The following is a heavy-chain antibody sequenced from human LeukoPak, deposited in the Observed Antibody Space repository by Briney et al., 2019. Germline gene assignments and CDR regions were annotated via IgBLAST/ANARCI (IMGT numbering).Heavy chain of an antibody. D-gene: IGHD2-15*01. Sequence: PSETLSLTCSVSGGSISSSSYYWGWIRQPPGKGLEWIGSIFHSGSTYHNPPLKSRVTISVDTSKNQFSLKLRSVTAADTAVYYCATPDLRNCSGGSCYYFDYWGQGTLVTVSS. V-gene: IGHV4-39*01. J-gene: IGHJ4*02. CDR2: IFHSGST. CDR1: GGSISSSSYY. CDR3: ATPDLRNCSGGSCYYFDY.